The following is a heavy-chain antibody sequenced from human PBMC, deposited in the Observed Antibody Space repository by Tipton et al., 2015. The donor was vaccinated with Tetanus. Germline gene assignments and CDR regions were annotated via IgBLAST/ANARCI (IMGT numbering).Heavy chain of an antibody. CDR1: GGSISSGGYY. D-gene: IGHD6-13*01. J-gene: IGHJ6*02. CDR2: IYYSGST. V-gene: IGHV4-31*03. Sequence: TLSLTCTVSGGSISSGGYYWSWIRQHPGKGLEWIGYIYYSGSTYYNPSLKSRVTISVDTSKSQFSLKLSSVTAADTAVYYCARDGATKRIAAAGTGDYGMDVWAKGPRSPSP. CDR3: ARDGATKRIAAAGTGDYGMDV.